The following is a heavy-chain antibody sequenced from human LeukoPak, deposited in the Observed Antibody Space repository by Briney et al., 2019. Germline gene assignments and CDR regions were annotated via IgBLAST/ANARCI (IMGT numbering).Heavy chain of an antibody. CDR3: ARRKFRQAFDI. J-gene: IGHJ3*02. D-gene: IGHD3-10*01. Sequence: PSETLSLTCTVSGGSISSGSYYWSWIRQPAGKGLEWIGRIYTSGSTNYNPSLKSRVTISVDTSKNQFSLKLSSVTAADTAVYYCARRKFRQAFDIWGQGTMVTVSS. CDR2: IYTSGST. CDR1: GGSISSGSYY. V-gene: IGHV4-61*02.